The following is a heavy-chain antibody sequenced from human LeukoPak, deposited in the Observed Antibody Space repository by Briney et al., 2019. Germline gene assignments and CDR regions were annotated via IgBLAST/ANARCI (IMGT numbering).Heavy chain of an antibody. CDR3: AKDRRRFWSGYLDY. CDR2: ISDSGGTT. CDR1: GFSLSNYA. Sequence: PGGSLRLSCAASGFSLSNYAMSWVRQAPGKGLEWVSGISDSGGTTYYADSVKDRFTISRDNSKNTLYLQMNSLTAEHTPVYYCAKDRRRFWSGYLDYWGQGALVTVPS. D-gene: IGHD3-3*01. V-gene: IGHV3-23*01. J-gene: IGHJ4*02.